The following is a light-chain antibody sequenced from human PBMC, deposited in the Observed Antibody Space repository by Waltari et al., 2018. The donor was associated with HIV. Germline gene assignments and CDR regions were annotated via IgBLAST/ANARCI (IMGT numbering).Light chain of an antibody. CDR2: HVN. J-gene: IGLJ3*02. Sequence: QSDLTQPASVSGSPGQSVTISCTGTAAVIGGSNSVSWYQHHPGKAPKLIIFHVNNRPTGISSRFSGSKSGNTASLTISGLQTEDEADFYCSSYMDYGTLVFGVGTKLTVL. CDR1: AAVIGGSNS. CDR3: SSYMDYGTLV. V-gene: IGLV2-14*03.